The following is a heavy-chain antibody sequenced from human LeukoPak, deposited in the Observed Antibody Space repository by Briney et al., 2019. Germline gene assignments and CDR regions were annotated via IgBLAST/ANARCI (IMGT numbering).Heavy chain of an antibody. CDR2: IYPYSGDT. D-gene: IGHD6-6*01. V-gene: IGHV1-2*02. CDR3: ARDRNSGSSLDI. CDR1: GYTFTGYY. Sequence: ASVKVSCKASGYTFTGYYMHWVRQAPGQGLEWMGWIYPYSGDTNYAQNFQGRVTMTRDTSISTAYMELSSLKSDDTAVYYCARDRNSGSSLDIWGQGTMLTVSS. J-gene: IGHJ3*02.